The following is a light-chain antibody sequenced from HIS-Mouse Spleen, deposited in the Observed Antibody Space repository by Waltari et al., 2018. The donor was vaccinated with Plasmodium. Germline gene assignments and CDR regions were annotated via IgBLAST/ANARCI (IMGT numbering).Light chain of an antibody. Sequence: AIQMTQSPSSLSASVGDRVTITCRASQGIRNDLGWYQQKPGKAPKRLISGASSLQSGGPSRFSGSGSGTDFTLTISSLQPEDFATYYCLQDYNYPYTFGQGTKLEIK. V-gene: IGKV1-6*01. CDR2: GAS. CDR3: LQDYNYPYT. J-gene: IGKJ2*01. CDR1: QGIRND.